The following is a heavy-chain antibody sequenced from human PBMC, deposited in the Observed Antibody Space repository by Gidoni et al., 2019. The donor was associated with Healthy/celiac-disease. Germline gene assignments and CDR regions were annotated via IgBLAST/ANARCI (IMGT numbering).Heavy chain of an antibody. J-gene: IGHJ4*02. D-gene: IGHD5-12*01. CDR1: GFTFSSYA. CDR2: ISYDGSNK. CDR3: ARYPHSGYEEYYFDY. V-gene: IGHV3-30-3*01. Sequence: QVQLVESGGGVVQPGRSLRLSCAASGFTFSSYAMHWVRQAPGKGLEWVAVISYDGSNKYYADSVKGRFTISRDNSKNTLYLQMNSLRAEDTAVYYCARYPHSGYEEYYFDYWGQGTLVTVSS.